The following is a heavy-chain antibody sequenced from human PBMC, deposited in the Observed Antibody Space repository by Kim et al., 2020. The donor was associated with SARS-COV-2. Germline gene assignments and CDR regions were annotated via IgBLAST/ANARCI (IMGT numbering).Heavy chain of an antibody. Sequence: GGSLRLSCAASGFTFSSYGMHWVRQAPGKGLEWVAVIWYDGSNKYYADSVKGRFTISRDNSKNTLYLQMNSLRAEDTAVYYCARGPYSISSNYYYYYGMDVWGQGTTVTVSS. V-gene: IGHV3-33*01. D-gene: IGHD6-6*01. CDR1: GFTFSSYG. CDR2: IWYDGSNK. J-gene: IGHJ6*02. CDR3: ARGPYSISSNYYYYYGMDV.